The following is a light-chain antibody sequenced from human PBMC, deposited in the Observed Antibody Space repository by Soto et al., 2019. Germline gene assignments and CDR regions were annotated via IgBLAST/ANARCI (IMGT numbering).Light chain of an antibody. CDR3: QQYNSYSKT. V-gene: IGKV1-5*01. Sequence: DIQMTQSPSTLSASVGDRLTITCRASQGISSWLAWYQQKPRKAPKLLIFDASSLESGVPSRFSGSGSGTEFTLTISSLQPDDFATYYCQQYNSYSKTFGQGTKVDI. CDR1: QGISSW. CDR2: DAS. J-gene: IGKJ1*01.